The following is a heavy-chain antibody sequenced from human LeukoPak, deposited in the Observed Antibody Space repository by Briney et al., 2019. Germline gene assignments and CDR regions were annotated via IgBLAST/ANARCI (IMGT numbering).Heavy chain of an antibody. CDR2: IYYSGST. CDR1: CRSISRSSYY. CDR3: GSFSYSSGWDDH. J-gene: IGHJ5*02. Sequence: PSETLSLTCTVSCRSISRSSYYWGWIRQPPGKGLEWIGSIYYSGSTFYNPSLKGRVTISLDTSKNQFSLKLRSVTAADTAVYYCGSFSYSSGWDDHWGQGTLVTVSS. D-gene: IGHD6-19*01. V-gene: IGHV4-39*01.